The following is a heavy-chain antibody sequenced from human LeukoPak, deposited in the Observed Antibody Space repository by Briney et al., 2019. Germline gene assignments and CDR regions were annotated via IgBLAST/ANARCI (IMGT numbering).Heavy chain of an antibody. J-gene: IGHJ4*02. D-gene: IGHD1-26*01. CDR3: ARRWGGSYQLDY. V-gene: IGHV1-2*02. Sequence: ASVKVSCKASGYTFTGYFMHWVRQAPGQGLEWMGWINPNSGGTSYAQKFQGRVTLTRDTSISTTYMELTSLRSDDTAVYYCARRWGGSYQLDYWGQGTLVTVSS. CDR2: INPNSGGT. CDR1: GYTFTGYF.